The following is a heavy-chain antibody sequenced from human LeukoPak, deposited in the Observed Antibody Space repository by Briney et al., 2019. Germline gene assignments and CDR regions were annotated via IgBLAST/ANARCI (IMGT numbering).Heavy chain of an antibody. CDR2: ISYDGSNK. D-gene: IGHD1-26*01. CDR3: AKVPYSGSYYSYLDY. J-gene: IGHJ4*02. CDR1: GFTFSSYG. Sequence: GGSLRLSCAASGFTFSSYGMHWVRQAPGKGLEWVAVISYDGSNKYYADSVKGRFTISRDNSKNTLYLQMNSLRGEDTAVYFCAKVPYSGSYYSYLDYWGQGTLVTVSS. V-gene: IGHV3-30*18.